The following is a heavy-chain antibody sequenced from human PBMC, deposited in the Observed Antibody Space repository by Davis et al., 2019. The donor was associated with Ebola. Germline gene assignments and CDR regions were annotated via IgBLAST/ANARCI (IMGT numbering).Heavy chain of an antibody. CDR1: GYTFSTYD. D-gene: IGHD3-10*01. J-gene: IGHJ6*02. Sequence: ASVKVSCKASGYTFSTYDINWVRQATGQGPEWMGWMSPNTGKTGYAQKFQGRVTMTGDTSTSTAYMELSSLRSEDTAVYYCARGWVRELPKTYGMDAWGQGTTVTVSS. V-gene: IGHV1-8*01. CDR3: ARGWVRELPKTYGMDA. CDR2: MSPNTGKT.